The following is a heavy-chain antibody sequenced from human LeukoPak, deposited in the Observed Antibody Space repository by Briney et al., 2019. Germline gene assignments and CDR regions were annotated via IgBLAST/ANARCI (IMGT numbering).Heavy chain of an antibody. CDR3: VRDGGVSGYDLLDY. CDR2: INQDGSKE. Sequence: GGSLRLSCAASGFTFSNYWMTWVRQAPGKGLEWVAHINQDGSKEYYMDSVKARFTISRDNAKNSLSLQMDSLRAEDTAVYYCVRDGGVSGYDLLDYWGQGTLVTVSS. D-gene: IGHD5-12*01. CDR1: GFTFSNYW. V-gene: IGHV3-7*01. J-gene: IGHJ4*02.